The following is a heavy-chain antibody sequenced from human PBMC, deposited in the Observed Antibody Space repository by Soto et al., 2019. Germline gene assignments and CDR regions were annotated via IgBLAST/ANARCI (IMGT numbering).Heavy chain of an antibody. Sequence: SVKVSCMASGGTFSSYAISWVRQAPGQGLQWMGGIIPIFGTANYAQKFQGRVTITADESTSTAYMELSSLRSEDTAVYYCARGRIADDAFDIWGQGTMVTVSS. J-gene: IGHJ3*02. CDR3: ARGRIADDAFDI. CDR2: IIPIFGTA. D-gene: IGHD6-13*01. V-gene: IGHV1-69*13. CDR1: GGTFSSYA.